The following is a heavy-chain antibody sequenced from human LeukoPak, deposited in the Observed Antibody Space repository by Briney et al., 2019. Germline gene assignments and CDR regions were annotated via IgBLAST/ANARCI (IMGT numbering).Heavy chain of an antibody. V-gene: IGHV4-39*07. CDR1: GGSISSSSYY. CDR3: ARGDVVVPAASIDY. CDR2: IYHSGST. Sequence: SETLSLTCTVSGGSISSSSYYWGWIRQPPGKGLEWIGSIYHSGSTYYNPSLKSRVTISVDTSKNQFSLKLSSVTAADTAVYYCARGDVVVPAASIDYWGQGTLVTVSS. J-gene: IGHJ4*02. D-gene: IGHD2-2*01.